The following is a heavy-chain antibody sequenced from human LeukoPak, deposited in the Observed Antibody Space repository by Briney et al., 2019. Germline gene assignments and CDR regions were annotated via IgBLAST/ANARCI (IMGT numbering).Heavy chain of an antibody. CDR3: ARASRYYDSSQGFDY. J-gene: IGHJ4*02. D-gene: IGHD3-22*01. CDR2: IYYSGST. V-gene: IGHV4-39*07. Sequence: SETLSLTCTVSGGSIISSGSYYWSWIRQPPGKGLEWIGSIYYSGSTYYNPSLKSRVTISVDTSKNQFSLKLSSVTAADTAVYYCARASRYYDSSQGFDYWGQGTLVTVSS. CDR1: GGSIISSGSYY.